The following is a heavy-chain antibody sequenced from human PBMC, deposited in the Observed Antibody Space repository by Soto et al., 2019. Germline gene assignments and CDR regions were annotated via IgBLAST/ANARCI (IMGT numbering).Heavy chain of an antibody. V-gene: IGHV2-5*02. Sequence: QITLKESGPTLVKTTQTLTLTCTFSGFSLTETGMGVGWIRQPPGKALEWLALIYWDDDKSYSPSLKRGLTISKDASKNQVVLTKTNVDAVDTATYYCAHRRSGYFDSWGQGTLVTVSS. CDR1: GFSLTETGMG. J-gene: IGHJ4*02. CDR3: AHRRSGYFDS. CDR2: IYWDDDK.